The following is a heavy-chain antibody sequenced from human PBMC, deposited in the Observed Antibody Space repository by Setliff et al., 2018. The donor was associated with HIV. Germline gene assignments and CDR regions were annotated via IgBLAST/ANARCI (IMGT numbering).Heavy chain of an antibody. CDR2: IFHTGSS. D-gene: IGHD4-17*01. V-gene: IGHV4-59*01. Sequence: KTSETLSLTCSVSGGSMSNYYWSWVRQPPEEGLEWMGDIFHTGSSTYNPSLKSRVSLSVDTSKNQFSLRLSAVTAADTAVYYCASLTDYGGDSGSHWGQGTLVTVSS. CDR1: GGSMSNYY. J-gene: IGHJ4*02. CDR3: ASLTDYGGDSGSH.